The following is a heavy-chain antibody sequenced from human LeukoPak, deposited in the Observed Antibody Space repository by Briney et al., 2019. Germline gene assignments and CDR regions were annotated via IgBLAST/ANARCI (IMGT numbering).Heavy chain of an antibody. D-gene: IGHD3-10*01. J-gene: IGHJ4*02. Sequence: SETLSLTCTVSGGSISSYYWSWIRQPAGKGLEWIGRIYTSGSTNYNPSLKSRVTMSVDTSKNQFSLKLSSVTAADTAVYYCARGKKLYGSGSYNYWGQGTLVTVSS. CDR3: ARGKKLYGSGSYNY. CDR2: IYTSGST. V-gene: IGHV4-4*07. CDR1: GGSISSYY.